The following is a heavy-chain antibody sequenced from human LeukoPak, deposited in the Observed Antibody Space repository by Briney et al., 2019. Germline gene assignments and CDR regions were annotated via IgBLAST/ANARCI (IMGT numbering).Heavy chain of an antibody. D-gene: IGHD6-19*01. CDR1: GGSISSYY. V-gene: IGHV4-4*07. J-gene: IGHJ5*02. CDR2: IYTSGST. Sequence: PSETLSLTCTVSGGSISSYYWSWIRQPAGKGLEWIGRIYTSGSTNYNPSLKSRVTMSVDTSKDQFSLKLNSVTAADTAVYYCARVGVSGWPNWFDPWGQGTLVTVSS. CDR3: ARVGVSGWPNWFDP.